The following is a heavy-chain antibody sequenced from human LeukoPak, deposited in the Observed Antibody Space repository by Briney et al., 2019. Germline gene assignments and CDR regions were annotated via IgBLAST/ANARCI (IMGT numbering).Heavy chain of an antibody. J-gene: IGHJ1*01. Sequence: PSGTLSLTCAVSGGSISSSNWWTWVRQPPGKGLEWIGEIYHSGRTNYNPSLKSRVTISVDKSKNQFSLKLSSVTAADTAVYYCARPTYDSSDYEYFQHWGQGTLVTVSS. CDR3: ARPTYDSSDYEYFQH. CDR2: IYHSGRT. V-gene: IGHV4-4*02. D-gene: IGHD3-22*01. CDR1: GGSISSSNW.